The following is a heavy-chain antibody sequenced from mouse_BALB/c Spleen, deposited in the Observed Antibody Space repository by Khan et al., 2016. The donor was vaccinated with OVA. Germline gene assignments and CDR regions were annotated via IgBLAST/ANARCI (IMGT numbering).Heavy chain of an antibody. Sequence: EVELVESGGGLVQPGGSLKLSCAASGFTFSGYGMSWVRQTPDRRLTLVATINSNGGTSYYPDSVKGRFNMSRDHAKNTLHLQMSSLKSEDTAMYYCSSDYYRYDEGYWFFDVWGAGTTVTVSS. CDR3: SSDYYRYDEGYWFFDV. J-gene: IGHJ1*01. V-gene: IGHV5-6-3*01. D-gene: IGHD2-14*01. CDR2: INSNGGTS. CDR1: GFTFSGYG.